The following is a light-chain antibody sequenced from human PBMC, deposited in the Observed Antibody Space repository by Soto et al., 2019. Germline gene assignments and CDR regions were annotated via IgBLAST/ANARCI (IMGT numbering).Light chain of an antibody. V-gene: IGLV2-14*03. CDR3: CSYTSSSTYV. J-gene: IGLJ1*01. CDR2: DVS. Sequence: QSAPTQPASVSGSPGQSITISCTGTSSDVDAYNYVSWYQQHPGKAPKLMIYDVSNRPSGVSYRFSGSKSGITASLTISGLQAEDEADYYCCSYTSSSTYVFGTGTKLTVL. CDR1: SSDVDAYNY.